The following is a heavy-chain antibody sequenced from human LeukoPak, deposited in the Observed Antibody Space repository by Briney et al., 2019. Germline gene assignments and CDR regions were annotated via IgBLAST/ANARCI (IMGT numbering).Heavy chain of an antibody. CDR2: VYYSGST. J-gene: IGHJ4*02. CDR3: ARRARSGGMNN. D-gene: IGHD2-15*01. CDR1: GGSISSYY. Sequence: SETLSLTCTVSGGSISSYYWSWIRQPPGKGLEWIGYVYYSGSTNYNPSLKSRVTISVDKSKNQFSLKLSSVTAADTAVYYCARRARSGGMNNWGQGTLVTVSS. V-gene: IGHV4-59*12.